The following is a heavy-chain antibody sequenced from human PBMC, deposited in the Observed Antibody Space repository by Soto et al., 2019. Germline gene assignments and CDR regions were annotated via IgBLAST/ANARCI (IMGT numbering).Heavy chain of an antibody. V-gene: IGHV4-4*07. CDR3: ARGLNYYDSSGYPLFDY. CDR1: GGSISSYY. CDR2: IYTSGST. J-gene: IGHJ4*02. D-gene: IGHD3-22*01. Sequence: LSETLSLTCTVSGGSISSYYWSWIRQPAGKGLEWIGRIYTSGSTNYNPSLKSRVTMSVDTSKNQFSLKLSSVTAADTAVYYCARGLNYYDSSGYPLFDYWGQGTRVTAS.